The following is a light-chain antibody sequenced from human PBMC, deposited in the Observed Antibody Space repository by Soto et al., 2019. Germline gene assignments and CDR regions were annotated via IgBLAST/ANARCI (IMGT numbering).Light chain of an antibody. V-gene: IGLV2-23*01. Sequence: QSALTQPASVSGSPGQSITISCTGISSDVGSYNLVSWYQQHPGKAPKVMIYEGSQRPSGVSNRFSGSKSGTTASLTISGLQAEDEDDYYCYAGSSTYVFGTGTKLTV. CDR3: YCYAGSSTYV. CDR2: EGS. CDR1: SSDVGSYNL. J-gene: IGLJ1*01.